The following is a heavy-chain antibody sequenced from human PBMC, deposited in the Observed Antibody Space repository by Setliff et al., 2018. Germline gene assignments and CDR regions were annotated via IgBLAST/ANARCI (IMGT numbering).Heavy chain of an antibody. D-gene: IGHD3-22*01. CDR1: GGSISSYY. Sequence: SETLSLTCTVSGGSISSYYWTWIRQPPGKGLEWIGYIYSSGSSNYNPSLKSRVTISVDTSKNQFSLRLSSVTAADTAAYYCARAAKYDSSGYYGFWFDPWGQGNLVTVSS. J-gene: IGHJ5*02. CDR3: ARAAKYDSSGYYGFWFDP. V-gene: IGHV4-59*01. CDR2: IYSSGSS.